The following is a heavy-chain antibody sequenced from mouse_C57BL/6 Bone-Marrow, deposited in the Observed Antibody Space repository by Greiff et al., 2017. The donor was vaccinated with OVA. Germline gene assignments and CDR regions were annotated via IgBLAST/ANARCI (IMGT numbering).Heavy chain of an antibody. CDR2: ISYSGST. CDR1: GYSITSDY. J-gene: IGHJ4*01. Sequence: EVNLVESGPGLAKPSQTLSLTCSVTGYSITSDYWNWIRKFPGNKLEYMGYISYSGSTYYNPSLKSRISITRDTSKNQYYLQLNSVTTEDTATYYCARGLWLRQEDYAMDYWGQGTSVTVSS. V-gene: IGHV3-8*01. D-gene: IGHD2-2*01. CDR3: ARGLWLRQEDYAMDY.